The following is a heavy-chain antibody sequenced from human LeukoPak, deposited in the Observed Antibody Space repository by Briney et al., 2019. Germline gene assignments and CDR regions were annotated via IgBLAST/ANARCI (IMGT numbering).Heavy chain of an antibody. J-gene: IGHJ4*02. V-gene: IGHV3-7*01. CDR1: GFIVSSKY. CDR3: ATSFRDREEKIDY. Sequence: QTGGSLRLSCAASGFIVSSKYMSWVRQAPGKGLEWVANIKQDGSETHYVDSVKGRFTISRDNAKNSLYLQINSLRVEDTAVYYCATSFRDREEKIDYWGQGSLVTVSS. CDR2: IKQDGSET. D-gene: IGHD1-14*01.